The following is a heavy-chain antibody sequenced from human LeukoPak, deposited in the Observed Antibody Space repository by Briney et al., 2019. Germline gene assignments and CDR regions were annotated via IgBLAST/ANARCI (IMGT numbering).Heavy chain of an antibody. Sequence: GGSLRLSCAASGFTFSTYSMNWVRQAPGKGLEWVSYISSSSSNIYYADSVKGRFTISRDNAKNSLYLLMNSLRAGDTAVYYCASLISRGGYSYGPTHDYWGQGTLVTVSS. D-gene: IGHD5-18*01. V-gene: IGHV3-48*01. CDR3: ASLISRGGYSYGPTHDY. CDR2: ISSSSSNI. J-gene: IGHJ4*02. CDR1: GFTFSTYS.